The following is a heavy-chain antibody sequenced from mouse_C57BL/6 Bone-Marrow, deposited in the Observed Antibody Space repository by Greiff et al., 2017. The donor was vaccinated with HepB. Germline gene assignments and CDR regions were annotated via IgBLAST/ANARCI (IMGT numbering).Heavy chain of an antibody. V-gene: IGHV5-4*01. CDR1: GFTFSSYA. CDR3: ARDKWEAMDY. CDR2: ISDGGSYT. J-gene: IGHJ4*01. D-gene: IGHD4-1*01. Sequence: DVHLVESGGGLVKPGGSLKLSCAASGFTFSSYAMSWVRQTPEKRLEWVATISDGGSYTYYPDNVKGRFTISRDNAKNNLYLQMSHLKSEDTAMYYCARDKWEAMDYWGQGTSVTVSS.